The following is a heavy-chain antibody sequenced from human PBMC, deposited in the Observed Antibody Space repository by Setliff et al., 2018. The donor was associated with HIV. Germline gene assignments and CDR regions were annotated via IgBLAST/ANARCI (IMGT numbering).Heavy chain of an antibody. CDR3: ARRRGQKATGWYYFDF. D-gene: IGHD6-19*01. V-gene: IGHV4-39*01. CDR2: IYHSGNT. J-gene: IGHJ4*02. CDR1: GGPITSNTYF. Sequence: SETLSLTCSVSGGPITSNTYFCDWIRQAPGKGLEWIGSIYHSGNTYYNPSLKSRVSISVDTSKRQFSLKLTSVTAGDSALYYCARRRGQKATGWYYFDFWGQGALVTVSS.